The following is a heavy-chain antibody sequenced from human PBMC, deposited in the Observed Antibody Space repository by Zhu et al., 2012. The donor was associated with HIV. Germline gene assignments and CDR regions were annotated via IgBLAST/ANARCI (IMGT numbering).Heavy chain of an antibody. D-gene: IGHD1-26*01. CDR3: ARKQWELLSAFDI. J-gene: IGHJ3*02. CDR2: IYYSGTT. V-gene: IGHV4-30-4*08. CDR1: GGSISSSDYY. Sequence: QVQLQESGPGLVKPSQTLSLTCTVSGGSISSSDYYWSWVRQSPVRGLEWIGYIYYSGTTYYIPSLKSRVTISVDTSKNQFSLKLTSVTAADTAMYYCARKQWELLSAFDIWGQGTMVTSLQ.